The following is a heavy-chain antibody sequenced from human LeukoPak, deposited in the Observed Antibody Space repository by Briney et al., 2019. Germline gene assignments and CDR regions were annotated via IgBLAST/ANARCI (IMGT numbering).Heavy chain of an antibody. D-gene: IGHD2-2*01. CDR2: ISAYNGNT. J-gene: IGHJ4*02. CDR1: GYTFTSYG. Sequence: ASVKVSCKASGYTFTSYGISWVRQAPGQGLEWMGWISAYNGNTNYAQKLQGRVTMTTDTSTSTAYMELRSLRSDDTAVYYCARGRSGKYQLLGGYDYWGQGTLVTVSS. CDR3: ARGRSGKYQLLGGYDY. V-gene: IGHV1-18*01.